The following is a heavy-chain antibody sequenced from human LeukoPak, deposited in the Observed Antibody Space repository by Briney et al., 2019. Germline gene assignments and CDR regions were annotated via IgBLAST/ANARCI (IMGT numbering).Heavy chain of an antibody. V-gene: IGHV1-46*01. CDR3: ARDRTPLYYDILTGHKSSNGNWFDP. CDR2: INPSGGST. CDR1: GYTFTSYY. Sequence: VASVKVSCKASGYTFTSYYMHWVRQAPGQGLEWMGIINPSGGSTSYAQKFQGRVTMTRDMSTSTVYMELSSLRSEDTAVYYCARDRTPLYYDILTGHKSSNGNWFDPWGQGTLVTVSS. J-gene: IGHJ5*02. D-gene: IGHD3-9*01.